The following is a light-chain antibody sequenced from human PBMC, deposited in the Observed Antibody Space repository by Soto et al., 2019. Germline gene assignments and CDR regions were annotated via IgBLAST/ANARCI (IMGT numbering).Light chain of an antibody. CDR2: LNSDGSH. CDR1: SGHSSYA. J-gene: IGLJ3*02. Sequence: QLVLTQSPSASASLGASVKLTCALSSGHSSYAIAWHQQQPEKCPRALMMLNSDGSHNRGDGIPDRFSGSSSGAERYLTISSLQSEAEADSYCQTWGTGILVFGGGTKLTVL. CDR3: QTWGTGILV. V-gene: IGLV4-69*01.